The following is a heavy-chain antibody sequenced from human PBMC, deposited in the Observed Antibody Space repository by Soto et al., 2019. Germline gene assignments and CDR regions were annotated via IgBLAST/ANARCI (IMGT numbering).Heavy chain of an antibody. D-gene: IGHD2-15*01. J-gene: IGHJ4*02. V-gene: IGHV3-23*01. CDR2: ISGSGGST. Sequence: TGGSLRLSCAASGFTFSSYAVSLVRQAPGKGLEWVSAISGSGGSTYYADSVKGRFTISRDNSKNTLYLQMNSLRAEDTAVYYCAKDTSQGTGYCSGGSCYGPYYFDYWGQGTLVTVSS. CDR1: GFTFSSYA. CDR3: AKDTSQGTGYCSGGSCYGPYYFDY.